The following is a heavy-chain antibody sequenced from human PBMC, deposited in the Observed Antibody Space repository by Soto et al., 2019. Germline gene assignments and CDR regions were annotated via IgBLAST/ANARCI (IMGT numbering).Heavy chain of an antibody. Sequence: SETLSLTCTLSARSTSSGGYYWSWIRQHPGKGLEWIGYIYYSGSTYCNPSLKSRVTISVDTSKNQFSLELSSVTAADTAVYYCARGRGDYGDYGYYYYGMDVWGQGTTVTVSS. V-gene: IGHV4-31*03. CDR1: ARSTSSGGYY. J-gene: IGHJ6*02. D-gene: IGHD4-17*01. CDR2: IYYSGST. CDR3: ARGRGDYGDYGYYYYGMDV.